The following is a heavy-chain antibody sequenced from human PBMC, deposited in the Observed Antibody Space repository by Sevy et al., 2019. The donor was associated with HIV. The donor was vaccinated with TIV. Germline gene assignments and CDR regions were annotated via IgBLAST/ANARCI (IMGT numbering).Heavy chain of an antibody. D-gene: IGHD6-6*01. J-gene: IGHJ4*02. CDR1: GFTFSYYY. CDR3: ARAEYHAGGQNDY. CDR2: ISSASSYI. Sequence: GGCLRLSCAASGFTFSYYYMNWVRQAPGKGLEWVSSISSASSYIFYADSVKGRFTISRDNAKNSVYLQMNSLIAEDTAVYYCARAEYHAGGQNDYWGQGTVVTVSS. V-gene: IGHV3-21*03.